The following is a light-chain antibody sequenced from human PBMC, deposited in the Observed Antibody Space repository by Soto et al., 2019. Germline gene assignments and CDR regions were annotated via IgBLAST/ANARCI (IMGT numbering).Light chain of an antibody. V-gene: IGLV7-46*01. Sequence: QTVVTQEPSLTVSPGGTVTLTCDSSTGAVTSGHYPYWFQQKPGQAPRTLIYDTSKKHSWTPARFSGSLLGGKAALTLSGAQPEDEAEYYCLLTDSGAVVFGGGTQLTVL. CDR1: TGAVTSGHY. CDR3: LLTDSGAVV. J-gene: IGLJ2*01. CDR2: DTS.